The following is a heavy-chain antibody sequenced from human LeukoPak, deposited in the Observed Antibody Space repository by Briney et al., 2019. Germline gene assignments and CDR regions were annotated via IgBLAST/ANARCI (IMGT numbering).Heavy chain of an antibody. CDR3: ARGPDCSGGSCYSSYFDY. CDR1: GYTFTTYG. J-gene: IGHJ4*02. D-gene: IGHD2-15*01. V-gene: IGHV1-18*01. Sequence: PPASVKVSCKASGYTFTTYGISWVRQAPGQGLEWMGWISAYNGNTNYAQKLQGRVTMTTDTFTSTAYMELRGLRSDDTAVYYCARGPDCSGGSCYSSYFDYWGQGTLVTVSS. CDR2: ISAYNGNT.